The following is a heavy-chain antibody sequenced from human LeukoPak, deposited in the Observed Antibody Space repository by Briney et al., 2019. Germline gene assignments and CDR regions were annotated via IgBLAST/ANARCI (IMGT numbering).Heavy chain of an antibody. D-gene: IGHD3-22*01. CDR2: IYYSGST. CDR3: ARAWYYYDSSGYLDY. J-gene: IGHJ4*02. Sequence: SETLSLTCTVSGGSISSYYWSRIRQPPGKGLEWIGYIYYSGSTNYNPSLKSRVTISVDTSKNQFSLKLSSVTAADTAVYYCARAWYYYDSSGYLDYWGQGTLVTVSS. V-gene: IGHV4-59*01. CDR1: GGSISSYY.